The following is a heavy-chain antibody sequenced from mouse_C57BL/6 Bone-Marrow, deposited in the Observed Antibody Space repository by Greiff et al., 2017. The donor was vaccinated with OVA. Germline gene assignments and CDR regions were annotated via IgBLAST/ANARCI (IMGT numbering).Heavy chain of an antibody. Sequence: EVKLLESGPGLVKPSQSLSLTCSVPGYSITSGYYWNWIRQFPGNKLEWMGYISYDGSNNYNPSLKNRISITRDTSKNQFFLKLNSVTTEDTATYYCARERDFDVWGTGTTVTVSS. J-gene: IGHJ1*03. CDR3: ARERDFDV. V-gene: IGHV3-6*01. CDR2: ISYDGSN. CDR1: GYSITSGYY.